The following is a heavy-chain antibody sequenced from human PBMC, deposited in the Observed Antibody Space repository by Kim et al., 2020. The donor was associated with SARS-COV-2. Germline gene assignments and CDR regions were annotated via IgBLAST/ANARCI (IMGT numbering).Heavy chain of an antibody. D-gene: IGHD6-13*01. Sequence: GGSLRLSCAASGFTFSSYAMSWFRQAPGKGLEWVSVIYSGGSSTYYADSVKGRFTISRDNSKNTLYLQMNSLRAEDTSVYYCAKARRRGQQLVRDWFDP. V-gene: IGHV3-23*03. CDR3: AKARRRGQQLVRDWFDP. CDR1: GFTFSSYA. CDR2: IYSGGSST. J-gene: IGHJ5*02.